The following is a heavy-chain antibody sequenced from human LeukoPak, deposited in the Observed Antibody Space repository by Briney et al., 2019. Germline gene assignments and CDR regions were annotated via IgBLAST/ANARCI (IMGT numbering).Heavy chain of an antibody. Sequence: ASVKVSCKASGYTFTSYYMHWVRQAPGQGLEWMGIINPSGGSTSYAQKFQGRVSMTEDTSTDTAYMELSSLRSEDTAVYYCATDSEGGNSPLDYWGQGSLVTVSS. CDR2: INPSGGST. CDR1: GYTFTSYY. CDR3: ATDSEGGNSPLDY. D-gene: IGHD4-23*01. J-gene: IGHJ4*02. V-gene: IGHV1-46*01.